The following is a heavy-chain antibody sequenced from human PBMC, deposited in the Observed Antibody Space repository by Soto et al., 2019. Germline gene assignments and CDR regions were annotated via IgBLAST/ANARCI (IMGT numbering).Heavy chain of an antibody. V-gene: IGHV4-31*03. CDR1: GGSISSGGYY. CDR2: IYYSGST. D-gene: IGHD3-9*01. CDR3: ARGYYDILTGPLALDY. Sequence: SETLSLTCTVSGGSISSGGYYWSWIRQHPGKGLEWIGYIYYSGSTYYNPSLKSRVTISVDTSKNQFSLKLSSVTAADTAVYYCARGYYDILTGPLALDYWGQGTLVTVS. J-gene: IGHJ4*02.